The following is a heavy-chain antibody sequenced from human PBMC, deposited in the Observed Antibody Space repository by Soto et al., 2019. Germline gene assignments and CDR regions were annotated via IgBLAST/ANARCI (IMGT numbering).Heavy chain of an antibody. V-gene: IGHV1-3*01. D-gene: IGHD4-17*01. J-gene: IGHJ5*02. CDR2: INAGNGNT. CDR1: GYTFTSYA. CDR3: ARAWGSLRDNWFDP. Sequence: GASVKVSCKASGYTFTSYAMHWVRQPPGQRLEWMGWINAGNGNTKYSQKFQGRVTITRDTSASTAYMELSSLRSEDTAVYYCARAWGSLRDNWFDPWGQGTLVTVSS.